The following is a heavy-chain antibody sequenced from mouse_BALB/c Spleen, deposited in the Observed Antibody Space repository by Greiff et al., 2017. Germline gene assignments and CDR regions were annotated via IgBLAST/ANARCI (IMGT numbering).Heavy chain of an antibody. Sequence: EVKLMESGGGLVQPGGSRKLSCAASGFTFSSFGMHWVRQAPEKGLEWVAYISSGSSTIYYADTVKGRFTISRDNPKNTLFLQMTSLRSEDTAMYYCARRTTVAHYYAMDYWGQGTSVTVSS. CDR1: GFTFSSFG. J-gene: IGHJ4*01. CDR2: ISSGSSTI. D-gene: IGHD1-1*01. CDR3: ARRTTVAHYYAMDY. V-gene: IGHV5-17*02.